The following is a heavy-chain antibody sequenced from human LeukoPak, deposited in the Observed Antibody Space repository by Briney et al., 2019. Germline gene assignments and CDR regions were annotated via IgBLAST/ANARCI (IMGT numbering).Heavy chain of an antibody. CDR1: GGSISSGGYY. J-gene: IGHJ5*02. V-gene: IGHV4-31*03. Sequence: PSETLSLTCTVSGGSISSGGYYWSWIRQHPGKGLEWIGYIYYSGSTYYNPSLKSRVTISVDTSKNQFSLKLSSVTAADTAVYYCASTLFGIGYDSSGYYYHWGQGTLVTVSS. CDR3: ASTLFGIGYDSSGYYYH. CDR2: IYYSGST. D-gene: IGHD3-22*01.